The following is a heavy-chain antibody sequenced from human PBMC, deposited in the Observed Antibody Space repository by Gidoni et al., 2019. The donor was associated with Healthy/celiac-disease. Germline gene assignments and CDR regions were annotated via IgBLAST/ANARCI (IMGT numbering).Heavy chain of an antibody. V-gene: IGHV3-23*01. J-gene: IGHJ4*02. Sequence: EVQLLESGGGLVQPGGSLRLSCAAAGVTVSSYAMSWVRQAPGQGLECVSAISGSGVSPYYAASVKGRFTISRDNSKNTLYLQMNSLSAEDTAVYYCATSSSWYRYYFDYWGQGTLVTVSS. CDR1: GVTVSSYA. CDR3: ATSSSWYRYYFDY. CDR2: ISGSGVSP. D-gene: IGHD6-13*01.